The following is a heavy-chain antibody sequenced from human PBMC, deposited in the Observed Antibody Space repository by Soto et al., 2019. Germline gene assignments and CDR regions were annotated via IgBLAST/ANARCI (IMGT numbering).Heavy chain of an antibody. CDR2: ISWNSGTI. CDR1: GFTFDEYG. J-gene: IGHJ6*02. D-gene: IGHD2-8*02. CDR3: AKSTGGTAKGMDV. Sequence: PGGSLRLSCGASGFTFDEYGMHWFRQAPGKGLEWVSGISWNSGTIGYADSVKGRFTISRDNAKNSLYLQMSSLRAEDTALYYCAKSTGGTAKGMDVWGQGTTVTVPS. V-gene: IGHV3-9*01.